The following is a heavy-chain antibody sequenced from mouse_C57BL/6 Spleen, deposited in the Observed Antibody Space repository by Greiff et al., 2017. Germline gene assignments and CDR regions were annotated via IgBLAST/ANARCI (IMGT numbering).Heavy chain of an antibody. CDR3: ARGWGNLYYAMDY. D-gene: IGHD2-1*01. CDR1: GFSLSTSGMG. Sequence: QVQLKESGPGILQSSQTLRLTCSFSGFSLSTSGMGVSWIRQPSGKGLEWLAHIYWDDDKRPNPSLKGRLTFSKDTSRNQVFLKITSVDTADTATYYCARGWGNLYYAMDYWGQGTSVTVSS. V-gene: IGHV8-12*01. J-gene: IGHJ4*01. CDR2: IYWDDDK.